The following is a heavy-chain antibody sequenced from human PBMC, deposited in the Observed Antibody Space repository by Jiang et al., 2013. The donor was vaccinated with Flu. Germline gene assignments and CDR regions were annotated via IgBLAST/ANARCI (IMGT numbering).Heavy chain of an antibody. V-gene: IGHV3-48*02. Sequence: QLLESGGGLVQPGGSLRLSCAASGFTFSTYSMNWVRQAPGKGLEWVSYISSSSSTIYYADSVKGRFTVSRDNAKNSLYLQMNSLRDEDTAVYYCARPLSPSTTFRSPFGMDVWGQGTTVTVSS. CDR1: GFTFSTYS. CDR3: ARPLSPSTTFRSPFGMDV. CDR2: ISSSSSTI. D-gene: IGHD3-16*01. J-gene: IGHJ6*02.